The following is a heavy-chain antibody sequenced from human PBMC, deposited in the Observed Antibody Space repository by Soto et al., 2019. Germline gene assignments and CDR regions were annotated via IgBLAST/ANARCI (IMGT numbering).Heavy chain of an antibody. J-gene: IGHJ4*02. Sequence: SETLSLTCTVSGGSISSGDYYWSWIRQPPGKGLEWIAYIHYSGSTYYNPSLKSRVTISVDTSKNQFSLKLSSVTAADTAVYYCARSRYSGSYFFDYCGQGILVTVSS. CDR3: ARSRYSGSYFFDY. D-gene: IGHD1-26*01. V-gene: IGHV4-30-4*01. CDR1: GGSISSGDYY. CDR2: IHYSGST.